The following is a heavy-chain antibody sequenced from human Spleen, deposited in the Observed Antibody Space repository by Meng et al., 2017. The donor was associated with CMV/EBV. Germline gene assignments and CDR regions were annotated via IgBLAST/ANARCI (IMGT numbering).Heavy chain of an antibody. V-gene: IGHV3-11*04. D-gene: IGHD3-3*01. J-gene: IGHJ4*02. CDR1: GFTFSDYY. CDR3: ARDYDFWTPLPPHFDY. Sequence: GFTFSDYYMSWIRQAPGKGLEWVSYISSSGSTIYYADSVKGRFTISRDNAKNSLYLQMNSLRAEDTAVYYCARDYDFWTPLPPHFDYWGQGTLVTVSS. CDR2: ISSSGSTI.